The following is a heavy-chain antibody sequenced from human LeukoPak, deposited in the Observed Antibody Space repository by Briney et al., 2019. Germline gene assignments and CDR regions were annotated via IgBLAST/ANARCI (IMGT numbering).Heavy chain of an antibody. CDR2: ISSSSSSI. D-gene: IGHD3/OR15-3a*01. V-gene: IGHV3-48*04. J-gene: IGHJ4*02. CDR1: GFTFSDFS. CDR3: ARDRDWAFDY. Sequence: PGGSLRLSCGASGFTFSDFSMNWVRQAPGKGLEWVSYISSSSSSINYADSVKGRFTISRDNAKNSLYLEMNSLRAEDTAVYYCARDRDWAFDYWGQGTLVTVSS.